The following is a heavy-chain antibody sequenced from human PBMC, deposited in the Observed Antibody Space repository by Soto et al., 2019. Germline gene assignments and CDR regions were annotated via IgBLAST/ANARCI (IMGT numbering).Heavy chain of an antibody. CDR1: GYTFTSYG. D-gene: IGHD3-22*01. CDR2: ISAYNGNT. Sequence: ASVKVSCKASGYTFTSYGISWVRQAPGQGLEWMGWISAYNGNTNYAQKLQGRVTMTTDTSTSTAYMELRSLRSDDTAVYYCARDQYYYDSICYLTYYYYGMDFWGQGTTVTVSS. V-gene: IGHV1-18*01. J-gene: IGHJ6*02. CDR3: ARDQYYYDSICYLTYYYYGMDF.